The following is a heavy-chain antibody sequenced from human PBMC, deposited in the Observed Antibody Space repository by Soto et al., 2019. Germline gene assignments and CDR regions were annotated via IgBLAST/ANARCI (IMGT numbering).Heavy chain of an antibody. CDR2: ISGDSRYT. J-gene: IGHJ3*02. CDR3: ATGQQVRMADI. V-gene: IGHV3-11*03. D-gene: IGHD6-13*01. Sequence: PGGSLRLSCAGSGFTVSAHYMAWIRQAPGKGLEWISYISGDSRYTKFADSVKGRFTISRDNAKNSLYLQMNSLRAEDTALYFCATGQQVRMADIWGQGTMVTVSS. CDR1: GFTVSAHY.